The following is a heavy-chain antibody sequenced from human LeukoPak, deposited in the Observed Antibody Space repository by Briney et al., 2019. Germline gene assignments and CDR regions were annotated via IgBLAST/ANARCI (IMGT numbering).Heavy chain of an antibody. V-gene: IGHV4-59*01. Sequence: PSETLSLTCTVSGGSISSYYWSWIRQPPGKGLEWIGYIYYSGSTNYNPSLKSRVTISVDTSKNQFSLKLSSVTAADTAMFYCARDLGTYFYPDYWGQGTLVTVSS. CDR3: ARDLGTYFYPDY. D-gene: IGHD2/OR15-2a*01. CDR1: GGSISSYY. CDR2: IYYSGST. J-gene: IGHJ4*01.